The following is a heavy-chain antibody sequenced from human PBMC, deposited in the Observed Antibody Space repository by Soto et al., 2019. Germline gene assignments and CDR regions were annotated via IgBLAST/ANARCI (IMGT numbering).Heavy chain of an antibody. CDR3: ARRSGKRSGGILEASEH. Sequence: GASVKVSCKASGYTFTDYFIHWVRQASGQGLEWMGWIKPSTGDTKYAQDFQDWVTMTTDTSISTAHMELNSLMSDDTAVYYCARRSGKRSGGILEASEHWGQGTQVTVSS. V-gene: IGHV1-2*04. CDR1: GYTFTDYF. J-gene: IGHJ4*02. D-gene: IGHD1-26*01. CDR2: IKPSTGDT.